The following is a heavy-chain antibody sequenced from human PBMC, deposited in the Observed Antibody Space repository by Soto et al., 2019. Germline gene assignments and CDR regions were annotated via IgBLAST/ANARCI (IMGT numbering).Heavy chain of an antibody. J-gene: IGHJ4*02. V-gene: IGHV1-18*01. CDR2: IGGYKGNT. CDR3: APHTLDTGMPSGY. Sequence: ASVKVSCKASGYTFTSYGISWVRQAPGQGLEWMGWIGGYKGNTNYAQKLQGRVTLTTDTSTSTAYMEMRSLRSDDTAVYYCAPHTLDTGMPSGYWGQGPRSPSPQ. CDR1: GYTFTSYG. D-gene: IGHD5-18*01.